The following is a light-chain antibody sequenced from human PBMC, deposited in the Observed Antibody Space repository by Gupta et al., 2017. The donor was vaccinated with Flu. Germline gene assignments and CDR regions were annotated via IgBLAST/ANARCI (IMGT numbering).Light chain of an antibody. Sequence: YELTQPPSMSVSPGQTARITCFGDALPIQYAFWYQQKPGQAPLLLIYNDNRRPSGIPERFSGSTSGTIVTLTTAGVQAEDEADYYCQSADRSDNTLVFGGGTKLTVL. CDR1: ALPIQY. V-gene: IGLV3-25*02. J-gene: IGLJ2*01. CDR3: QSADRSDNTLV. CDR2: NDN.